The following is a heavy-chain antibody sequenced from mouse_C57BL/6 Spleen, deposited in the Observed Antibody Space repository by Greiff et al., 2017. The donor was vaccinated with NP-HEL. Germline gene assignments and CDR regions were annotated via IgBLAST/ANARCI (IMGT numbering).Heavy chain of an antibody. CDR2: ISSGSSTI. Sequence: DVHLVESGGGLVKPGGSLKLSCAASGFTFSDYGMHWVRQAPEKGLEWVAYISSGSSTIYYADTVKGRFTISRDNAKNTLFLQMTSLRSEDTAMYYCARTGDYYGPDYYAMDYWGQGTSVTVSS. CDR1: GFTFSDYG. D-gene: IGHD1-1*01. J-gene: IGHJ4*01. CDR3: ARTGDYYGPDYYAMDY. V-gene: IGHV5-17*01.